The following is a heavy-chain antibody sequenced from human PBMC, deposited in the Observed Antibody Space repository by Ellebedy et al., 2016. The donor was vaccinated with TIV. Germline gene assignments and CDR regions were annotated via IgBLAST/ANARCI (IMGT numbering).Heavy chain of an antibody. J-gene: IGHJ2*01. CDR3: ARGRMINWGSWYFDL. CDR2: ISQYEV. Sequence: MPSETLSLTCDVYGDSLSGYYWAWIRQPPGKGLEWLGEISQYEVNHSPSLKSRLSISIDTSKNQFSLNLTSVTAADTALYYCARGRMINWGSWYFDLWGRGALVTVSS. V-gene: IGHV4-34*01. D-gene: IGHD7-27*01. CDR1: GDSLSGYY.